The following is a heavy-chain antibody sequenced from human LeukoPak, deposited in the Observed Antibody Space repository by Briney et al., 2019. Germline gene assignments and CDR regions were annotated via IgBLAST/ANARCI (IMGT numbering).Heavy chain of an antibody. CDR2: ITDSGGST. V-gene: IGHV3-23*01. Sequence: GGSLRLSCAASGFTFSNYAMNWVRQAPGKGLEWVSGITDSGGSTYYADSVKGRITISRDNSENTLYLQMNTLRAEDTAIYFCAKPRAARWVIDYWGQGTLVTVSS. D-gene: IGHD6-25*01. CDR1: GFTFSNYA. J-gene: IGHJ4*02. CDR3: AKPRAARWVIDY.